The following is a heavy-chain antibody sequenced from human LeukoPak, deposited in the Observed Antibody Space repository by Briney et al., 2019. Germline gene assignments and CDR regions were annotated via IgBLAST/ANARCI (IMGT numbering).Heavy chain of an antibody. J-gene: IGHJ4*02. Sequence: SETLSLTCTVSGGSISGYYWSWIRQPPGKGLEWIGYIYYSGSTNCNPSLKSRVTISVDTSKNQFSLKLSSVTAADTAVYYCARSGDWSYFDYWGQGTLVTVSS. D-gene: IGHD2-21*02. CDR3: ARSGDWSYFDY. CDR1: GGSISGYY. V-gene: IGHV4-59*08. CDR2: IYYSGST.